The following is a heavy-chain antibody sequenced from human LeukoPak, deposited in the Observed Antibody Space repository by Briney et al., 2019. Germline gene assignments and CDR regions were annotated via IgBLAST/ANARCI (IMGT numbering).Heavy chain of an antibody. CDR1: GFVLSSYE. D-gene: IGHD2-15*01. J-gene: IGHJ4*02. CDR2: MSSSDDGR. V-gene: IGHV3-23*01. CDR3: AKAPVTSCRGAFCYPFDY. Sequence: PGGSLRLSCTGSGFVLSSYEMTWFRQAPGKGLEWVSAMSSSDDGRYYAASVRGRFTISRDTSRSTLYLQMNSLRAEDAAVYYCAKAPVTSCRGAFCYPFDYWGQGTLVTVSS.